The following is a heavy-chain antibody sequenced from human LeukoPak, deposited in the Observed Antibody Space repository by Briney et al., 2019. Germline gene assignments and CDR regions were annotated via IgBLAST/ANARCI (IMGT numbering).Heavy chain of an antibody. J-gene: IGHJ4*02. D-gene: IGHD1-26*01. Sequence: ASVKVSCKASGYTFTNYGVSWVRQAPGQGLEWMGWISGYNGDTKSAEKFQGRVTMTTGTSTSTAYMDLRSLTSDDTAVYFCARGPGGSPAPFGFDYWGQGTLVTVSS. CDR3: ARGPGGSPAPFGFDY. CDR2: ISGYNGDT. V-gene: IGHV1-18*01. CDR1: GYTFTNYG.